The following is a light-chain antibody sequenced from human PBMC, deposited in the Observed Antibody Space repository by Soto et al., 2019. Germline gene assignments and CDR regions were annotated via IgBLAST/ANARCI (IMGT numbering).Light chain of an antibody. V-gene: IGLV2-14*01. J-gene: IGLJ3*02. CDR1: SSDIGGYNY. CDR2: EVS. Sequence: QSALTQPASVSGSPGQSITISCTGTSSDIGGYNYVSWYQQLPGKAPKLMIYEVSNWPSGVSNRFSGSKSGNTASLTISGLQAEDEGDYYCSSYTSSSTLVFGGGTQLTVL. CDR3: SSYTSSSTLV.